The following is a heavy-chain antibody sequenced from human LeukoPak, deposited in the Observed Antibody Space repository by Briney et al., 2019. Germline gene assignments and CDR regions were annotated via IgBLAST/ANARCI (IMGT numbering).Heavy chain of an antibody. CDR2: IYYTGTT. D-gene: IGHD3-22*01. V-gene: IGHV4-39*01. Sequence: SETLSLTCTISGGSISGSGYYWGWVRQPPGKGLEWIGTIYYTGTTYYCPSLKSRVTISVDTSRNQFSLRLSSLTAADTAVYYCARHYYDSSGYYYLEPWGQGTLVTVSS. CDR1: GGSISGSGYY. J-gene: IGHJ5*02. CDR3: ARHYYDSSGYYYLEP.